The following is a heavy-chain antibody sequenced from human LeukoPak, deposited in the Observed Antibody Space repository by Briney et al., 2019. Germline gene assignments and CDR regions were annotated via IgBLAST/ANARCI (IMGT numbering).Heavy chain of an antibody. CDR3: ARAPHLGSSWFADAFDI. J-gene: IGHJ3*02. V-gene: IGHV3-21*01. Sequence: GGSLRLSCAPSGFTFSSYTMNWVRQAPGKGLEWFSSISSSSSYIYYADSVKGRFTISRDNAKNSLYLQMNSLRAEDTAVYYCARAPHLGSSWFADAFDIWGQGTMVTVSS. CDR2: ISSSSSYI. CDR1: GFTFSSYT. D-gene: IGHD6-13*01.